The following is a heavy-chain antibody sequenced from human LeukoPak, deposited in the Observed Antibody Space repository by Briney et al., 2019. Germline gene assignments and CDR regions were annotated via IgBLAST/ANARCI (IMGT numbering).Heavy chain of an antibody. CDR2: IIPILGIA. V-gene: IGHV1-69*04. J-gene: IGHJ6*02. Sequence: SVKVSCKASGGTFSSYAISWVRQAPGQGLEWVGRIIPILGIANYAQKFQGRVTITADKSTSTAYMELSSLRSEDTAVYYCAGPQAAAVPVSYYYYGMDVWGQGTTVTVSS. D-gene: IGHD6-13*01. CDR3: AGPQAAAVPVSYYYYGMDV. CDR1: GGTFSSYA.